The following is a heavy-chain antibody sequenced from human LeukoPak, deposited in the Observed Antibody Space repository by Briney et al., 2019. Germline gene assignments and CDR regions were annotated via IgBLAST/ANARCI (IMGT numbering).Heavy chain of an antibody. CDR1: GYTFTGYY. D-gene: IGHD1-26*01. CDR3: AAPGREEWELLVPFDY. Sequence: GASVKVSCKASGYTFTGYYMHWVRQAPGQGLEWMGWINPNSGGTNYAQKFQGRVTMTRDTSISTAYMELSRLRSDDTAVYYCAAPGREEWELLVPFDYWGQGTLVTVSS. CDR2: INPNSGGT. J-gene: IGHJ4*02. V-gene: IGHV1-2*02.